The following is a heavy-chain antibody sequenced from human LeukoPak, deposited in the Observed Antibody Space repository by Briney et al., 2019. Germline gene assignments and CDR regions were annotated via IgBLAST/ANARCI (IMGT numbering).Heavy chain of an antibody. V-gene: IGHV4-34*01. J-gene: IGHJ3*02. D-gene: IGHD6-13*01. CDR1: GGSITNYY. Sequence: PSETLSLTCSVSGGSITNYYWSWIRQPPGKGLEWIGEINHSGSTNYNPSLKSRVTISVDTSKNQFSLKLSSVTAADTAVYYCARDRGIAAAADAFDIWGQGTMVTVSS. CDR2: INHSGST. CDR3: ARDRGIAAAADAFDI.